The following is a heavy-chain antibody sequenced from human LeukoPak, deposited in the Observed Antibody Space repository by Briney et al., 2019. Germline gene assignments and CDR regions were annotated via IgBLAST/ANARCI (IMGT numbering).Heavy chain of an antibody. CDR1: RFTFSNAS. Sequence: GSLRLSCGTSRFTFSNASISWVRQAPGKGLEWVSYISSSGSTIYYADSVKGRFTISRDNAKNSLYLQMNSLRAEDTAVYYCARDKGYYDSSGYYPYYYYYGMDVWGQGTTVTVSS. CDR3: ARDKGYYDSSGYYPYYYYYGMDV. J-gene: IGHJ6*02. V-gene: IGHV3-11*04. D-gene: IGHD3-22*01. CDR2: ISSSGSTI.